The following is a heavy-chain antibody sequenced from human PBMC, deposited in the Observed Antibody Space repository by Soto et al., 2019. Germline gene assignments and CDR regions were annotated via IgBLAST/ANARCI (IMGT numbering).Heavy chain of an antibody. CDR3: ARDFDYYDTSGYYYGLFDY. J-gene: IGHJ4*01. D-gene: IGHD3-22*01. V-gene: IGHV3-11*01. Sequence: GGSLRLSCAASGFPFSDYYMSWIRQAPGKGLEWVSYISSSGSTIYYADSVKGRFTISRDNTKNSLYLQMNNLRAEDTAVYYCARDFDYYDTSGYYYGLFDYWGQGTLVTVSS. CDR1: GFPFSDYY. CDR2: ISSSGSTI.